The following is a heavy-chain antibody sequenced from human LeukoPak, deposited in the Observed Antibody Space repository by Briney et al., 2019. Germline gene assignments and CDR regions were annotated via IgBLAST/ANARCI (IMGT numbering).Heavy chain of an antibody. CDR3: AKDSYVSGRPLHTFDV. Sequence: PGGSLRLSCAASGFSFSSHGMHWVRQAPGKGLEWVAVISYDGSNKYYADSVKGQFTISRDNSQNTLFLQMNSLRVEDTAIYYCAKDSYVSGRPLHTFDVWGQGTMVTVSS. CDR1: GFSFSSHG. J-gene: IGHJ3*01. V-gene: IGHV3-30*18. CDR2: ISYDGSNK. D-gene: IGHD3-10*01.